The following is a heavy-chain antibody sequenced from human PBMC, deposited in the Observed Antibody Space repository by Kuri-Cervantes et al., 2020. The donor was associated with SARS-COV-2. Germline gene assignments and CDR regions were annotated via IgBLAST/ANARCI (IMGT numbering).Heavy chain of an antibody. CDR3: VREVTFHYYYYYTDV. Sequence: GGSLRLSCAASGFTFDDYAMHWVRQARGKGLEWVANIKEDGSEKHYVDSVKGRFTISRDNAKNSLYLQMNSLRAEDTAVFDCVREVTFHYYYYYTDVWGKGTTVTVS. CDR1: GFTFDDYA. J-gene: IGHJ6*03. D-gene: IGHD4-23*01. CDR2: IKEDGSEK. V-gene: IGHV3-7*01.